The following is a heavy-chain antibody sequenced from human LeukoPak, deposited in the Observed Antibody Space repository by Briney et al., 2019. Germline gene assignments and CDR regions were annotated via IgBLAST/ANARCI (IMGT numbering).Heavy chain of an antibody. CDR2: ISAYNGNT. CDR1: GYTFTSYG. Sequence: ASVKVSCKASGYTFTSYGISWVRQAPGQGVEWMGWISAYNGNTNYAQELQGRVTMTTDTSTSTAYMELRSLRSDDTAMYYCARNLVSGSNWFDPWGQGTLVTVSS. D-gene: IGHD5-12*01. V-gene: IGHV1-18*01. J-gene: IGHJ5*02. CDR3: ARNLVSGSNWFDP.